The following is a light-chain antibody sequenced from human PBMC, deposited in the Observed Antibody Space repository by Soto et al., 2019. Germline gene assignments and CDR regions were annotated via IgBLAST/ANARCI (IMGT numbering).Light chain of an antibody. CDR1: QSVSSD. CDR2: GSS. CDR3: QQYADWPRT. J-gene: IGKJ1*01. V-gene: IGKV3D-15*01. Sequence: EIVLTQSPATLSVSPGEGATLSCRASQSVSSDLAWYQHRPGQAPRLLISGSSTRATDIPDRFRGSGSGTVFTLPISSLQSQDFAVYYCQQYADWPRTFGQGTKVEIK.